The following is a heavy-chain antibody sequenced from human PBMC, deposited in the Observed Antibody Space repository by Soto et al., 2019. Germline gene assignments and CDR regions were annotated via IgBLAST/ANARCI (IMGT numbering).Heavy chain of an antibody. D-gene: IGHD1-1*01. CDR2: ISGHNGNT. Sequence: QVQLVQSGDEVKKTGASVKVSCRASGYTLTNYGISWVRQAPGQGLFSMGWISGHNGNTLYAQNGQGRLTLTIDTSTNTAYMDLMTLKIDATDIYYCVRDWQLSPWGQGTLVTVSS. CDR3: VRDWQLSP. CDR1: GYTLTNYG. J-gene: IGHJ5*02. V-gene: IGHV1-18*01.